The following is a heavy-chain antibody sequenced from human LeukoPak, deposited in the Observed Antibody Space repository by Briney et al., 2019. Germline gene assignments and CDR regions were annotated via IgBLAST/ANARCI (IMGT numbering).Heavy chain of an antibody. V-gene: IGHV4-4*02. CDR2: IYHSGGT. CDR1: GGSISSNNW. Sequence: SETLSLTCAVSGGSISSNNWWGWVRQPPGQGLEWIGEIYHSGGTNYNPSLKSRVTISVDKSKNQFSLKLRSVTAADTAVYYCARDPSGSFFNWFDPWGQGTLVTVSS. D-gene: IGHD1-26*01. CDR3: ARDPSGSFFNWFDP. J-gene: IGHJ5*02.